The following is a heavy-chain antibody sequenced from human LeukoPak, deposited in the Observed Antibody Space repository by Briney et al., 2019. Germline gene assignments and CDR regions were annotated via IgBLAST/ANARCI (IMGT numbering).Heavy chain of an antibody. CDR2: IYSGGST. V-gene: IGHV3-53*01. J-gene: IGHJ4*02. CDR1: GFTVSSNY. CDR3: ARDRVVAGNYYFDY. Sequence: PGGSLRLSSAASGFTVSSNYMSWVRQAPGKGLEWVSVIYSGGSTYYADSVKGRFTISRDNSKNTLYLQMNSLRAEDTAVYYCARDRVVAGNYYFDYWGQGTLVTVSS. D-gene: IGHD6-19*01.